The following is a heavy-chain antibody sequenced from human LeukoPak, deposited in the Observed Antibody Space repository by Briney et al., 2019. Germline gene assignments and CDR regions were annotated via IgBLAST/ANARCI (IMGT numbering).Heavy chain of an antibody. CDR2: ICATSTYI. D-gene: IGHD3-22*01. CDR3: ARAIKSVDSSAYYNNWFDP. CDR1: GFSLSDYT. J-gene: IGHJ5*02. V-gene: IGHV3-21*01. Sequence: GGSLRLSCELSGFSLSDYTMNWVRQAPGKGREWVSSICATSTYIYYADSVKGRFTISRDNARNSLYLQMDGLRPEDTAVYYCARAIKSVDSSAYYNNWFDPWGQGTLVTVSS.